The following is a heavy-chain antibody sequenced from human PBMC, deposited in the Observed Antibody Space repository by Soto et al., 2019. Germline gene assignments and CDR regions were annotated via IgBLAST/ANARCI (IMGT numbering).Heavy chain of an antibody. Sequence: GEAQKISCKGSGYSFTSYWMSWVRQMPGKGLEWMGRIDPSDSYTNYSPSFQGHVTISADKSISTAYLQWSSLKASDTAMYYCASSPRGYCSSTSCRELGNYYGMDVWGQGTTVTVSS. CDR2: IDPSDSYT. CDR1: GYSFTSYW. CDR3: ASSPRGYCSSTSCRELGNYYGMDV. D-gene: IGHD2-2*01. V-gene: IGHV5-10-1*01. J-gene: IGHJ6*02.